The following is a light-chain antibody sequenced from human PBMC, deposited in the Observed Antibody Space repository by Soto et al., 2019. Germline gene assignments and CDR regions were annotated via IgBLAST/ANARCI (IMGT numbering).Light chain of an antibody. J-gene: IGLJ1*01. CDR2: DNS. Sequence: QLVLTQPPSVSGAPGQRVTISCTGSSSNIGAGYDVHWYQQLPGTAPKLFIYDNSNRPSGVPDRFSGSKSGTSASLAITGLQAEDEADYYCQSYDSSLSVLYVFGTGTKLTVL. V-gene: IGLV1-40*01. CDR1: SSNIGAGYD. CDR3: QSYDSSLSVLYV.